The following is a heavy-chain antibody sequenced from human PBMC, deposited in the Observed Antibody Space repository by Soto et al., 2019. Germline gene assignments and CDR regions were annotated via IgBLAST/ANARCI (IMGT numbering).Heavy chain of an antibody. J-gene: IGHJ4*02. Sequence: QVQLVESGGGVVQPGRSLRLSCAASGFTFSSYGMHWVRQAPGKGLEWVAVIWYDGSNKYYADSVKGRFTISRDNSKSTLYLQMNSLRAEDTAVYYCASEGGSGRLVFYWGQGTLVTVSS. CDR2: IWYDGSNK. CDR1: GFTFSSYG. D-gene: IGHD1-26*01. V-gene: IGHV3-33*01. CDR3: ASEGGSGRLVFY.